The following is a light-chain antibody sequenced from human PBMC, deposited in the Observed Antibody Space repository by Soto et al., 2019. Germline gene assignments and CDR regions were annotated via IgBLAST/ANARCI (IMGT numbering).Light chain of an antibody. J-gene: IGKJ4*01. CDR1: QSVTNSY. CDR2: GAS. V-gene: IGKV3-15*01. Sequence: EIVLTQSPDTLSLSPGEGATLSCRASQSVTNSYLAWYQQKPGQAPRLLIYGASTRATGIPARFSGSGSGTEFTLTISSLQSEDFAVYYCQQYNNWPPELTFGGGTKVDIK. CDR3: QQYNNWPPELT.